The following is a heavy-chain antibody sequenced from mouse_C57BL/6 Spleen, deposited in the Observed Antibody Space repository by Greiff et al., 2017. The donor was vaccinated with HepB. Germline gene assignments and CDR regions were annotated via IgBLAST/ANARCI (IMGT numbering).Heavy chain of an antibody. Sequence: EVQLVESGGGLVKPGGSLKLSCAASGFTFSSYAMSWVRQTPEKRLEWVATISDGGSYTYYPDNVKGRFTISRDNAKNNRYLQMSHLKSEDTAMYYCAREKDYAMDYWGQGTSVTVSS. CDR3: AREKDYAMDY. CDR1: GFTFSSYA. CDR2: ISDGGSYT. J-gene: IGHJ4*01. V-gene: IGHV5-4*01.